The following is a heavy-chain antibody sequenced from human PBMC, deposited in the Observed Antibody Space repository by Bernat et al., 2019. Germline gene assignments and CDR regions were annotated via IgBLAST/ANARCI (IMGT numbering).Heavy chain of an antibody. J-gene: IGHJ6*02. Sequence: QVQLVESGGGVVQPGRSLRLSCAASGFTFSSYGMHWVRQAPGKGLEWVAVISYDGSNKYYADSVKGRFTISRDNYKNTLYLQMNSLRAEDTAVYYCAKDRGGITIFRYYYYGMDVWGQGTTVTVSS. D-gene: IGHD3-3*01. V-gene: IGHV3-30*18. CDR1: GFTFSSYG. CDR2: ISYDGSNK. CDR3: AKDRGGITIFRYYYYGMDV.